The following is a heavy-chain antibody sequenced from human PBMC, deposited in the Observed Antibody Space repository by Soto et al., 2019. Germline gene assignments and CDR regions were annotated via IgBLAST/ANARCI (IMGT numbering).Heavy chain of an antibody. CDR2: ISGSGGST. D-gene: IGHD2-15*01. J-gene: IGHJ4*02. CDR3: AKGSRACSGGSCYPPSPSDYCDY. Sequence: GGSLRLSCAASGFTFSSYAMSWVRQAPGKGLEWVSAISGSGGSTYYADSVKGRFTISRDNSKNTLYLQMNSLRAEDTAVYYCAKGSRACSGGSCYPPSPSDYCDYWGQGTLVTVSS. CDR1: GFTFSSYA. V-gene: IGHV3-23*01.